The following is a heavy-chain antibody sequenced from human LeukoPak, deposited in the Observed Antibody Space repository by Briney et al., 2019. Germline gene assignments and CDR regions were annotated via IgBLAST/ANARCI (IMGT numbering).Heavy chain of an antibody. D-gene: IGHD3-10*01. CDR3: ARVAPERLLWFGIDAFDI. J-gene: IGHJ3*02. V-gene: IGHV4-39*07. Sequence: SETLSLTCTVSGGSISSSSYYWGWIRQPPGKGLEWIGSIYYSGSTYYNPSLKSRVTISVDTSKNQFSLKLSSVTAADTAVYYCARVAPERLLWFGIDAFDIWGQGTMVTVSS. CDR1: GGSISSSSYY. CDR2: IYYSGST.